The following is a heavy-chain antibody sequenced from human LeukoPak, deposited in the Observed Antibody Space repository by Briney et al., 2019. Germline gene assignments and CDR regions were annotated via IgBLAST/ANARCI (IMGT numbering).Heavy chain of an antibody. V-gene: IGHV4-59*11. D-gene: IGHD2-8*01. CDR3: TRVVNGGHFDY. Sequence: WETLSLTCSVSGASINDHYWTWIRQPPGKGLEWVGYVYHIGTSGYHPSLKSRVAMSLDTSKNQVSLKVRPVTAADTAVYFCTRVVNGGHFDYWGQGTLVTVSS. CDR1: GASINDHY. J-gene: IGHJ4*02. CDR2: VYHIGTS.